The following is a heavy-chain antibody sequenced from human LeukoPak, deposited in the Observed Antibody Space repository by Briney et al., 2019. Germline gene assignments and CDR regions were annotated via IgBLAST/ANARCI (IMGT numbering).Heavy chain of an antibody. CDR3: AREFNTVGNFDY. V-gene: IGHV3-21*01. D-gene: IGHD3-10*01. CDR2: IYFTGNYI. CDR1: GFTFSRYS. J-gene: IGHJ4*02. Sequence: SGGSLRLSCVTSGFTFSRYSVRWVRQAPGKGLEWVSSIYFTGNYISYADSVKGRFTISRDNAKNSLYLQMNSLRAEDTAVYYCAREFNTVGNFDYWGQGTLVTVSS.